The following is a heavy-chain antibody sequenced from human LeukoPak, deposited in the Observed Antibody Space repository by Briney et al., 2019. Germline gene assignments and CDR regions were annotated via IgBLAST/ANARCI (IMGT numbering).Heavy chain of an antibody. CDR1: GGSISSYY. J-gene: IGHJ4*02. D-gene: IGHD5-12*01. Sequence: SETLSLTCTVSGGSISSYYWSWIREPPGKGLEWIGYIYYRGSINYNSSLKSRVTMSIDTSENQFSLKLSSVTAADTAVYYCARGTAYSDYNYLDYWGQGTLVTVSS. CDR2: IYYRGSI. V-gene: IGHV4-59*01. CDR3: ARGTAYSDYNYLDY.